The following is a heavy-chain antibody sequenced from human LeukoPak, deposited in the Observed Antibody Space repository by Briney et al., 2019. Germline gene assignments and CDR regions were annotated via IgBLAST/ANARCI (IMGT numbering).Heavy chain of an antibody. CDR3: ARAPSLSSRSNWFDP. J-gene: IGHJ5*02. V-gene: IGHV1-69*13. CDR1: GGTFSSYA. CDR2: IIPIFGTA. D-gene: IGHD6-13*01. Sequence: GASVKVSCKASGGTFSSYAISWVRQAPGQGLEWMGGIIPIFGTANYAQKFQGRVTITADESTSTAYMELSSLRSEDTAVYYCARAPSLSSRSNWFDPWGQGTLVTVSS.